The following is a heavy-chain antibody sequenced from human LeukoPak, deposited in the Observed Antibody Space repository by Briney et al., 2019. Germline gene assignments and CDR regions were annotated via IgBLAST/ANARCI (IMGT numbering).Heavy chain of an antibody. D-gene: IGHD3-3*01. CDR3: ARPLGRFLEWSSNWFDP. V-gene: IGHV3-7*01. Sequence: VGSLRLSCAASGFTFSSYWMSWVRQAPGKGLEWVANIKQDGSEKYYVDSVKGRFTISRDNAKNSLYLQMNSLRAEDTAVYYCARPLGRFLEWSSNWFDPWGQGTLVTVSS. J-gene: IGHJ5*02. CDR1: GFTFSSYW. CDR2: IKQDGSEK.